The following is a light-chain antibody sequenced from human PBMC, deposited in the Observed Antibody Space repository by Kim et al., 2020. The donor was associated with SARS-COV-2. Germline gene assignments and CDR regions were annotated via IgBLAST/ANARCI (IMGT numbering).Light chain of an antibody. CDR2: QDS. Sequence: QGQTASITCSGDKLGDKYACWYQQRPGQSPVLVIYQDSKRPSGIPERFSGSNSGNTATLTISGTQAMDEADYYCQAWDSSTADVVFGGGTQLTVL. CDR1: KLGDKY. V-gene: IGLV3-1*01. CDR3: QAWDSSTADVV. J-gene: IGLJ2*01.